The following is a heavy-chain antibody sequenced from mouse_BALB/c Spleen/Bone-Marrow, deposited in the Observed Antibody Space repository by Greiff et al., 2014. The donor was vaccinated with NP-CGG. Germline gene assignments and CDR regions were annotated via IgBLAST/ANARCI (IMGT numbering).Heavy chain of an antibody. D-gene: IGHD2-1*01. V-gene: IGHV14-4*02. J-gene: IGHJ1*01. CDR2: IDPENGDT. Sequence: VQLQQSGAELVRSGASVKLSCTASGFNIKDYYMHWVKQRPEQGLEWIGWIDPENGDTEYAPKFQGKATMTADTSSNTAYLQLSSLTSEDTAVYYCNAAIYCGNYFDVWGAGTTVTVSS. CDR3: NAAIYCGNYFDV. CDR1: GFNIKDYY.